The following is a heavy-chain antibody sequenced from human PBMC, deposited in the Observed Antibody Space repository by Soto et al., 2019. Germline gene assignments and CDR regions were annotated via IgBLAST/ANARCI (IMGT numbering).Heavy chain of an antibody. CDR2: INHSGST. CDR3: ARLVGGWPGDWFDP. J-gene: IGHJ5*02. D-gene: IGHD6-19*01. Sequence: SETLSLTCAVYGGSFSGYYWSWIRQPPGKGLEWIGEINHSGSTNYNPSLKSRVTISVDTSKNQFSLKLSSVTAADTAVYYCARLVGGWPGDWFDPWGQGTLVTVSS. V-gene: IGHV4-34*01. CDR1: GGSFSGYY.